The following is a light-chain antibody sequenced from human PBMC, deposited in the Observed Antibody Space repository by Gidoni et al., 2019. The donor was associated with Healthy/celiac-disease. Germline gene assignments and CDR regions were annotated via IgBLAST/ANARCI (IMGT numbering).Light chain of an antibody. CDR2: GAS. CDR1: QSVSSN. CDR3: QQYNNWPPIT. V-gene: IGKV3-15*01. Sequence: IVMTQSPATLSVSPGDRATLSCRASQSVSSNLAWYQQKPGPAPRLLIYGASTRTTGIPARFSGSGSGTEFTLTISSLQSEDFAVDYCQQYNNWPPITFGQGTRLEIK. J-gene: IGKJ5*01.